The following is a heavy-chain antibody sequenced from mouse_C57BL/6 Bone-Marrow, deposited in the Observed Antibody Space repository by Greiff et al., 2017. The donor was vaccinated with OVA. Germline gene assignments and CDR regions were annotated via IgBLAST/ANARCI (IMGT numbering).Heavy chain of an antibody. CDR3: ARRLRWRFDY. V-gene: IGHV1-61*01. CDR1: GYTFTSYW. Sequence: VQLQQPGAELARPGSSVKLSCKASGYTFTSYWMDWVKQRPGQGLEWIGNIYPSDSETHYNQKFKDKATLTVDKSSSTAYMQLSSLTSEDSAVYYCARRLRWRFDYWGQGTTLTVSS. J-gene: IGHJ2*01. D-gene: IGHD1-1*01. CDR2: IYPSDSET.